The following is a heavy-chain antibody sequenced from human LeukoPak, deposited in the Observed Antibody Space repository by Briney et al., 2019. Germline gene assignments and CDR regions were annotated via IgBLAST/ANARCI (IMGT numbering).Heavy chain of an antibody. CDR3: ARVTLVEMATIDAFDI. CDR2: IYYSGST. D-gene: IGHD5-24*01. CDR1: GGSISSYY. Sequence: PSETLSFTCTVSGGSISSYYWSWIRQPPGKGLEWIGYIYYSGSTNYNPSLKSRVTISVDTSKNQFSLKLSSVTAADTAVYYCARVTLVEMATIDAFDIWGQGTMVTVSS. V-gene: IGHV4-59*01. J-gene: IGHJ3*02.